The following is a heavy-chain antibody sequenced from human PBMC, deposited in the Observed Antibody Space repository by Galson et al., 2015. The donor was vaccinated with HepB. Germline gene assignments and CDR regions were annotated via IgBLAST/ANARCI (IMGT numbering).Heavy chain of an antibody. CDR1: GFTFGSFA. V-gene: IGHV3-23*01. J-gene: IGHJ5*01. CDR2: ISGSATRT. Sequence: SLRLSCAASGFTFGSFAMAWVRQDPGRGLEWVAVISGSATRTYYRDSLKGRITISRDNPKSTLYLQMNSLRAEDTAVYYCARVAGSIETQEFDTWGQGTVVTVSS. D-gene: IGHD6-6*01. CDR3: ARVAGSIETQEFDT.